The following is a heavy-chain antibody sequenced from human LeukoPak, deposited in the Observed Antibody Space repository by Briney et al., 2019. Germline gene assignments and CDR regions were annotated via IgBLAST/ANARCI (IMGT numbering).Heavy chain of an antibody. CDR1: GGSISSYY. V-gene: IGHV4-59*01. CDR2: IYYSGST. CDR3: ARGYYDSSGYYFPDY. D-gene: IGHD3-22*01. J-gene: IGHJ4*02. Sequence: SETLSLTCTVSGGSISSYYWSWIRQPPGKGLEWIGYIYYSGSTNYNPSLKSRVTISVDTSKNQISLKLSSVTAADTAVYYCARGYYDSSGYYFPDYWGQGTLVTVSS.